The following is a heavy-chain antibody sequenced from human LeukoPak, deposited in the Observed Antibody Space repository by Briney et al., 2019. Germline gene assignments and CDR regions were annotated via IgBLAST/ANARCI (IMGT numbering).Heavy chain of an antibody. J-gene: IGHJ6*03. CDR3: ARALKGLRRRIGGTTTFEYYYYMDV. CDR2: ISYDGSNK. Sequence: PGGSLRLSCADSAFTFSSYGMHWVRQAPGKGLEWVAVISYDGSNKYYADSVKGRFTISRDNGKNSLYLQMNSLRAEDTAVYYCARALKGLRRRIGGTTTFEYYYYMDVWGKGTTVTISS. D-gene: IGHD1-26*01. V-gene: IGHV3-30*03. CDR1: AFTFSSYG.